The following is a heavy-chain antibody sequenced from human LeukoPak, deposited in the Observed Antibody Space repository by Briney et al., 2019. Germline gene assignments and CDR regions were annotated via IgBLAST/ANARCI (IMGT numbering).Heavy chain of an antibody. Sequence: ASVKVSCKASGGTFSSYAISWVRQAPGQGLEWMGWMNPNSGNTGYAQKFQGRVTITRNTSISTAYMELSSPRSEDTAVYYCAICSSTSCYRGIDYWGQGTLVTVSS. V-gene: IGHV1-8*03. CDR3: AICSSTSCYRGIDY. CDR1: GGTFSSYA. J-gene: IGHJ4*02. CDR2: MNPNSGNT. D-gene: IGHD2-2*02.